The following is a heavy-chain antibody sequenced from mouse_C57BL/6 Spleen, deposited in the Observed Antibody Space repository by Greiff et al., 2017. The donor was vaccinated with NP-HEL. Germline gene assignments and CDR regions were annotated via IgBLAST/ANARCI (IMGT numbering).Heavy chain of an antibody. V-gene: IGHV5-6*01. Sequence: EVQRVESGGDLVKPGGSLKLSCAASGFTFSSYGMSWVRQTPDKRLEWVATISSGGSYTYYPDSVKGRFTISRDNAKNSLYLHMSSLKSEDTDMYYCARQKTYYSNSYFDYWGQGTTLTVS. D-gene: IGHD2-5*01. CDR3: ARQKTYYSNSYFDY. CDR2: ISSGGSYT. J-gene: IGHJ2*01. CDR1: GFTFSSYG.